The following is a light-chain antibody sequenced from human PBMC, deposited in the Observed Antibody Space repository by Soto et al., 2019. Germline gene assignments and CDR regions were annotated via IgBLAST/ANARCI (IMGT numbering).Light chain of an antibody. V-gene: IGKV3-11*01. CDR3: QQRSNWPTVT. CDR1: QSVGYH. J-gene: IGKJ4*01. Sequence: IVLTQSPATRYLSAGERATLSCRASQSVGYHLAWYQQKPGQAPRLLIYDASNRATGIPARFSGSGSGTDFTLAISSLEPEDFAFYYGQQRSNWPTVTFGGGTKVDIK. CDR2: DAS.